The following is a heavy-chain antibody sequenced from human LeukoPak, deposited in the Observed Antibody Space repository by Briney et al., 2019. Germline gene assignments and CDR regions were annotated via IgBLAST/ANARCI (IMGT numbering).Heavy chain of an antibody. CDR1: GGSFSGYY. Sequence: SETLSLTCAVYGGSFSGYYWSWIRQPPGKGLEWIGEINHSGSINYNPSLKSRVTISVDTSKNQFSLKLSSVTAADTAVYYRARTYYYGSGNFPYWGQGTLVTVSS. D-gene: IGHD3-10*01. V-gene: IGHV4-34*01. CDR3: ARTYYYGSGNFPY. J-gene: IGHJ4*02. CDR2: INHSGSI.